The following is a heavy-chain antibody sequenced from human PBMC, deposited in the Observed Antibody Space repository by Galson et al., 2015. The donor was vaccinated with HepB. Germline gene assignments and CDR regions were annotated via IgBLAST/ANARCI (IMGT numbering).Heavy chain of an antibody. J-gene: IGHJ4*02. CDR2: ITGSGGST. V-gene: IGHV3-23*01. D-gene: IGHD1-26*01. CDR3: AKTSGFFDY. CDR1: GFTFSSYA. Sequence: SLRLSCAASGFTFSSYAMTWVRQAPGKGLEWVSVITGSGGSTNYADSVKGRFTISRDNSKNTLYLQMNSLRAEDMAVYYCAKTSGFFDYWGQGALVTVSS.